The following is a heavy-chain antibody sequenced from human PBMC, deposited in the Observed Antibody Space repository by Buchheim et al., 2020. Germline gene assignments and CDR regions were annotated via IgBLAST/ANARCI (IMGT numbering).Heavy chain of an antibody. CDR2: INHSGST. CDR1: GGSFSGYY. Sequence: QVQLQQWGAGLLKPSETLSLTCAVYGGSFSGYYWSWIRQPPGKGLEWIGEINHSGSTNYNPSLKSRVTISVDTTKNQFSLKLSSVTAADTAVYYCARAGRDGYNFLDYWGQGTL. CDR3: ARAGRDGYNFLDY. V-gene: IGHV4-34*01. J-gene: IGHJ4*02. D-gene: IGHD5-24*01.